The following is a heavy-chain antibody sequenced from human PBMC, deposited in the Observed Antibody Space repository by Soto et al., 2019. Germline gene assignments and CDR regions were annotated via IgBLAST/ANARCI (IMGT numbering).Heavy chain of an antibody. CDR3: ARCLGSSGYSLDAFDI. V-gene: IGHV4-39*01. Sequence: PSETLSLTYTVSGCSISSSSYYWGWIRQPPGKGLEWIGSIYYSGSTYYNPSLKSRVTISVDTSKNQFSLKLSSVTAADTAVYYCARCLGSSGYSLDAFDIWGQGTMVT. CDR2: IYYSGST. CDR1: GCSISSSSYY. D-gene: IGHD3-22*01. J-gene: IGHJ3*02.